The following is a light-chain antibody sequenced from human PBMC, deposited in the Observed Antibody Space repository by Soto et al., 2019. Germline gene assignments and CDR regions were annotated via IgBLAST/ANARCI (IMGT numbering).Light chain of an antibody. J-gene: IGKJ1*01. V-gene: IGKV3-20*01. Sequence: EIVLTQSPGTLSLSAGERATLSCRASQSVSSTYLAWYQQKPGQAPRLLIYGASNRATCSPDRFSGSGSGTDLTLTLSRLEPQDVAVYYCQQYGGSRCTFGRGTRVDI. CDR1: QSVSSTY. CDR3: QQYGGSRCT. CDR2: GAS.